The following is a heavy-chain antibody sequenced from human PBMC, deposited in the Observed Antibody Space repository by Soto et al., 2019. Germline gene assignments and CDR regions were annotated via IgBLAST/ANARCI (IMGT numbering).Heavy chain of an antibody. D-gene: IGHD3-3*01. J-gene: IGHJ4*02. CDR1: GFTFSSYA. CDR3: ARDWDVLRLLEWPTVLDY. CDR2: ISYDGSNK. V-gene: IGHV3-30-3*01. Sequence: QVQLVESGGGVVQPGRSLRLSCAASGFTFSSYAMHWVRQAPGKGLEWVAVISYDGSNKYYADSVKGRFTISRDNSKNTLYLQMNSLRAEDTAVYYCARDWDVLRLLEWPTVLDYWGQGTLVTVSS.